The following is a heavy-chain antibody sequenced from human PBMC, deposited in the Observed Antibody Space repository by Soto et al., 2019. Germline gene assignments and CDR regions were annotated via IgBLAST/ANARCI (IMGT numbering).Heavy chain of an antibody. V-gene: IGHV4-39*01. CDR2: IYYSGST. D-gene: IGHD2-2*01. Sequence: SETLSLTCTVSGGSISSSSYYWGWIRQPPGKGLEWIGSIYYSGSTYYNPSLKSRVTISVDTSKNQFSLKLSSVTAVDTAVYYCARTRGEYCSSTSCYGHWFDPWGQGTLVTVSS. CDR3: ARTRGEYCSSTSCYGHWFDP. J-gene: IGHJ5*02. CDR1: GGSISSSSYY.